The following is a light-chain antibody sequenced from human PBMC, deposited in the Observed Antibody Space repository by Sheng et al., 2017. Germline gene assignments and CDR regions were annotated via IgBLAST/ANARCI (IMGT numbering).Light chain of an antibody. J-gene: IGLJ2*01. Sequence: QSALTQPASVSGSPGQSIIISCTGTNSDVGSYNFVSWYQQHPGKVPKLMIFEITKRPSGVSNRFSGSRSGYTASLTISGLQAEDEADYYCCAYAGRSTLVFGGGTKVTVL. CDR3: CAYAGRSTLV. V-gene: IGLV2-23*02. CDR1: NSDVGSYNF. CDR2: EIT.